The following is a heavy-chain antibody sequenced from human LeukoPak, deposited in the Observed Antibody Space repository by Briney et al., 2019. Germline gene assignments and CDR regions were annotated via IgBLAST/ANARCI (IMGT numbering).Heavy chain of an antibody. Sequence: ASVKVSCKASGYTFTSCAMNWVRQAPGQGLEWMGWINTNTGNPTYAQGFTGRFVFSLDTSVSTAYLQICSLKAEDTAVYYCARESEGVAAAGHTYWFDPWGQGTLVTVSS. J-gene: IGHJ5*02. D-gene: IGHD6-13*01. V-gene: IGHV7-4-1*01. CDR2: INTNTGNP. CDR3: ARESEGVAAAGHTYWFDP. CDR1: GYTFTSCA.